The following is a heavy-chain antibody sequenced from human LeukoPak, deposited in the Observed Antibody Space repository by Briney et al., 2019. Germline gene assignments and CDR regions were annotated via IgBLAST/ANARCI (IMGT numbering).Heavy chain of an antibody. D-gene: IGHD3-22*01. CDR2: IWYDGSNK. J-gene: IGHJ6*02. CDR3: ARDYYEWGFYYYGMDV. CDR1: GFTFSSYG. V-gene: IGHV3-33*01. Sequence: GGSLRLSCAASGFTFSSYGMHWVRQAPGKGLEWVAVIWYDGSNKYYADSVKGRFTISRDNSKNTLYLQMNSLRAEDTAVYYCARDYYEWGFYYYGMDVWGQGTTVTVSS.